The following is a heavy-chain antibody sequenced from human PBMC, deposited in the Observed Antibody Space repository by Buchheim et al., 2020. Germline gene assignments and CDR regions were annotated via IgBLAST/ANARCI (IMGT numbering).Heavy chain of an antibody. J-gene: IGHJ2*01. Sequence: QVQLVESGGGVVQPGRSLRLSCAASGFTFSSYGMHWVRQAPGKGLEWVAVISYDGSNKYYADSVKGRFTISRDNSKNTLYLQMNSLRAEDTAVYYCAKDYSSVTTVWYFDLWGRGTL. CDR3: AKDYSSVTTVWYFDL. D-gene: IGHD4-17*01. V-gene: IGHV3-30*18. CDR1: GFTFSSYG. CDR2: ISYDGSNK.